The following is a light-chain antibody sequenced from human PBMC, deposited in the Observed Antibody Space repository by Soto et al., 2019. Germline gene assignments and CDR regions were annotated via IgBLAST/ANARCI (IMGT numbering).Light chain of an antibody. J-gene: IGKJ5*01. Sequence: TVMTQFPATLSVSQGERATLSCRARQSISNNLAWYQQKLGQAPRLLIYGASTRATGIPARFSGSGSGTEFTLTISSLQSEDIAVYYCQQYHNWPPITFGQGTRLEIK. V-gene: IGKV3D-15*01. CDR1: QSISNN. CDR3: QQYHNWPPIT. CDR2: GAS.